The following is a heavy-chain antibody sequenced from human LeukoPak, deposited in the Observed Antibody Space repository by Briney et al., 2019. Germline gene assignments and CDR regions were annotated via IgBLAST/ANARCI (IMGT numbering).Heavy chain of an antibody. J-gene: IGHJ6*02. CDR3: AREYCSSTSCYRSDYYYYYGMDV. V-gene: IGHV4-59*12. CDR1: GVSISTYY. D-gene: IGHD2-2*02. Sequence: SETLSLTCTVSGVSISTYYWSWIRQPPGKGLEWIGYIYYSGSTNYHPSLKSRVTISVDTSKNQFSLKLSSVTAADTAVYYCAREYCSSTSCYRSDYYYYYGMDVWGQGTTVTVSS. CDR2: IYYSGST.